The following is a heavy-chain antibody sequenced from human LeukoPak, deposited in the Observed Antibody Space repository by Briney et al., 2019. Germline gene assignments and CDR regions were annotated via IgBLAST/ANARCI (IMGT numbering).Heavy chain of an antibody. CDR2: MNPNSGVT. CDR1: GYTFIGYY. D-gene: IGHD3-10*01. Sequence: ASVKVSCKAFGYTFIGYYMHWVRQAPGQGLQWMGWMNPNSGVTNYAQKFQGRVTMTRGTSISTAYMELSGLRYDDTAVYYCARDFMARGVTTPDYWGQGTLVTVSS. J-gene: IGHJ4*02. CDR3: ARDFMARGVTTPDY. V-gene: IGHV1-2*02.